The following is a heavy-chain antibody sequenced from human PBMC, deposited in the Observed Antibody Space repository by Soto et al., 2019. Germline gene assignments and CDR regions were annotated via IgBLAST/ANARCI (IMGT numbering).Heavy chain of an antibody. CDR2: MSFDGNHQ. V-gene: IGHV3-30*03. CDR3: ASCERFPRVGVDYYALDV. CDR1: GFTINRND. Sequence: QVHLVESGRGVVQPGGSLRLSCAASGFTINRNDMYWVRQAPGKGLEWVAVMSFDGNHQHYADSVKGRFTISRDNSKNTLSLEMNSLRRDDTAVYYCASCERFPRVGVDYYALDVWGQGTTVIVSS. D-gene: IGHD3-3*01. J-gene: IGHJ6*02.